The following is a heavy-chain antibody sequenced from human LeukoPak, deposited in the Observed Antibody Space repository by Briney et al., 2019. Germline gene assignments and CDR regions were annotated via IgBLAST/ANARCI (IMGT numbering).Heavy chain of an antibody. Sequence: TSETLSLTCTVSGGSISSSGYYWGWIRQPPGKGLEWIGSFYYSGSTYYNPSLKSRVTISVDTSKNQFSLKLSSVTAADTAVYYCARDLGSSWPSGMDVWGQGTTVTVSS. CDR1: GGSISSSGYY. J-gene: IGHJ6*02. V-gene: IGHV4-39*07. CDR2: FYYSGST. CDR3: ARDLGSSWPSGMDV. D-gene: IGHD6-13*01.